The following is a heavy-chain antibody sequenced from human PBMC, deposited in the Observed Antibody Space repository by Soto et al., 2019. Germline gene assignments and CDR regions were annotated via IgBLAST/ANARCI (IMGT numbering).Heavy chain of an antibody. J-gene: IGHJ5*02. V-gene: IGHV1-69*13. Sequence: SVKVSCKASGGTFSSYAISWVRQAPGQGLEWMGGIIPIFGTANYAQKFQGRVTITADESTSTAYMELSSLRSEDTAVYYCARSSPHPFPPRPPHNWFDPWGQGTLVTVSS. CDR2: IIPIFGTA. D-gene: IGHD2-2*01. CDR3: ARSSPHPFPPRPPHNWFDP. CDR1: GGTFSSYA.